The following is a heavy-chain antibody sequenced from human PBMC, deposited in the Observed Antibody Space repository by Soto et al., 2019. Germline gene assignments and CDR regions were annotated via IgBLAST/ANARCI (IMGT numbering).Heavy chain of an antibody. Sequence: QLRLQESGPGLVKPSETLSLTCAVSGASISRTGFHWGWIRQPPGQGLEWIDSIYEAGTTFYNSSLQGRVTISADTSKNHFSLQLDSVTAADTAVYYCARRGSGHTFDYWGQGTLVTVS. D-gene: IGHD3-10*01. V-gene: IGHV4-39*02. J-gene: IGHJ4*02. CDR1: GASISRTGFH. CDR2: IYEAGTT. CDR3: ARRGSGHTFDY.